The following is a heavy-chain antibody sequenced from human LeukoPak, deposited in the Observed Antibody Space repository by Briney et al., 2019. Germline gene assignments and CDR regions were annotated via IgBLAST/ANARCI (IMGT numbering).Heavy chain of an antibody. V-gene: IGHV4-34*01. CDR2: INHSGST. CDR1: GGSFSGYY. D-gene: IGHD2-2*01. Sequence: SETLSLTCAVYGGSFSGYYWSWIRQPPGKGLEWIGEINHSGSTNYNSSLKSRVTISVDTSKNQFSLKPSSVTAADTAVYYCARVYKWGYQLLYYFDYWGQGTLVTVSS. J-gene: IGHJ4*02. CDR3: ARVYKWGYQLLYYFDY.